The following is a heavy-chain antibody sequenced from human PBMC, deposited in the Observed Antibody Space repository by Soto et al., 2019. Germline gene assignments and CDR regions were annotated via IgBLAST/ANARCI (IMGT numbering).Heavy chain of an antibody. J-gene: IGHJ4*02. D-gene: IGHD6-19*01. V-gene: IGHV4-39*01. CDR2: IYYSGST. CDR3: GRKSDAVASEPPDV. CDR1: GGSISSSSYY. Sequence: SETLSLTCTVSGGSISSSSYYWGWIRQPPGKGLEWIGSIYYSGSTYYNPSLKSRVTISVDTSKNQSSLKLSSVTAADTAVYYCGRKSDAVASEPPDVWGQGTLVTVSS.